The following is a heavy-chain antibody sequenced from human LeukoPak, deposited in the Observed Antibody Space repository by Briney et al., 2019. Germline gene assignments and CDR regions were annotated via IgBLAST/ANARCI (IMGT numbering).Heavy chain of an antibody. CDR2: ISSSGSTI. J-gene: IGHJ4*02. D-gene: IGHD3-10*02. CDR3: TKGVLGYSVPFLDC. Sequence: GGSLRLSCAASGFNFSTSRMNWVRQAPGKGLEWVSYISSSGSTIYYADSVKGRFTISRDNAKNSLYLQMNSLRAEDTAVYYCTKGVLGYSVPFLDCWGQGALVTVSS. V-gene: IGHV3-48*04. CDR1: GFNFSTSR.